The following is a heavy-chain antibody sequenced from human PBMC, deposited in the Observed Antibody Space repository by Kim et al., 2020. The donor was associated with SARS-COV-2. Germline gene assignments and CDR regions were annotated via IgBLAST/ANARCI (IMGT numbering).Heavy chain of an antibody. CDR2: INSDESST. D-gene: IGHD1-26*01. J-gene: IGHJ6*02. CDR1: GFTFSNYW. V-gene: IGHV3-74*01. Sequence: GGSLRLSCAVSGFTFSNYWMHWVRQAPGKGLVWISRINSDESSTSYADSVKGRFTISRDNAKNTLYLQMSSLRAEDTAVYYCARGSGRYSVYYYYGMDVWGQGTTVTVSS. CDR3: ARGSGRYSVYYYYGMDV.